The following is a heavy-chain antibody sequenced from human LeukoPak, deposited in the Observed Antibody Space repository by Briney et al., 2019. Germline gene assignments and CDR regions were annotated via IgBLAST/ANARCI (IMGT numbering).Heavy chain of an antibody. Sequence: VGSLRLSCAASGFTFSNYNMNWLRQAPGKGLEWVSHISSSGRSIYYADSVRGRFTTSRDNVWNSLYLQMNSLRAEDTAVYYCARRITISGVGYMDVWGKGTTATVSP. CDR3: ARRITISGVGYMDV. CDR2: ISSSGRSI. CDR1: GFTFSNYN. D-gene: IGHD3-3*01. J-gene: IGHJ6*04. V-gene: IGHV3-48*01.